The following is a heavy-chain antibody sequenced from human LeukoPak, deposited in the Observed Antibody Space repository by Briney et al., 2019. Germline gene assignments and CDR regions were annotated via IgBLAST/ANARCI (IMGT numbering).Heavy chain of an antibody. CDR2: IYYSGST. CDR1: GGSISSYY. Sequence: SETLSLTCTVSGGSISSYYWSWIRQPPGKGLEWIGYIYYSGSTNYNPSLKSRVTISVDTSKNQFSLKLSSVTAADTAVYYCARHGGVRGVTVFDYWGQGTLVTVS. J-gene: IGHJ4*02. CDR3: ARHGGVRGVTVFDY. V-gene: IGHV4-59*08. D-gene: IGHD3-10*01.